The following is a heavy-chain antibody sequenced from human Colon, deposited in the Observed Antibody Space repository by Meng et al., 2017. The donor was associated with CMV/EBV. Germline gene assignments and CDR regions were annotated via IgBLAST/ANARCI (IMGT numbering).Heavy chain of an antibody. Sequence: QVLVDHGGAVVKQPAAAVHVSCKPSGYTFSNYHIHWVRQAPGQVREWVGWINSNSGATDYAQMFQGRFTMTRDTSSTTVYMELSSLRSDDTAVYYCARDPSGSRVPFDYWGQGSLVTVSS. CDR2: INSNSGAT. CDR3: ARDPSGSRVPFDY. V-gene: IGHV1-2*02. J-gene: IGHJ4*02. CDR1: GYTFSNYH. D-gene: IGHD1-26*01.